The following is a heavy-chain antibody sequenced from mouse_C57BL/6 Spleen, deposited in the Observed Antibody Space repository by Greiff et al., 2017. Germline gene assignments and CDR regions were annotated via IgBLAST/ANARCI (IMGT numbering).Heavy chain of an antibody. D-gene: IGHD1-1*01. J-gene: IGHJ2*01. Sequence: QVHVKQSGAELVRPGASVTLSCKASGYTFTDYEMHWVKQTPVHGLEWIGAIDPETGGTAYNQKFKGKAILTADKSSSTAYMELRSLTSEDSAVYYCTRSLPTITTVVADYWGQGTTLTVSS. CDR2: IDPETGGT. CDR1: GYTFTDYE. CDR3: TRSLPTITTVVADY. V-gene: IGHV1-15*01.